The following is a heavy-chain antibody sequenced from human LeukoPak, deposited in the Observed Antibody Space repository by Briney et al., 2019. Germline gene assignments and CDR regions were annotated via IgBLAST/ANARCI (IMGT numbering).Heavy chain of an antibody. CDR3: ARARREVLLWFGELGVDFDY. CDR2: INSDGSST. V-gene: IGHV3-74*01. CDR1: GFTFSSYW. J-gene: IGHJ4*02. Sequence: GRSLRLSCAASGFTFSSYWMHWVRQAPGKGLVWVSRINSDGSSTSYADSVKGRFTISRDNAKNTLYLQMNSLRAEDTAVYYCARARREVLLWFGELGVDFDYWGQGTLVTVSS. D-gene: IGHD3-10*01.